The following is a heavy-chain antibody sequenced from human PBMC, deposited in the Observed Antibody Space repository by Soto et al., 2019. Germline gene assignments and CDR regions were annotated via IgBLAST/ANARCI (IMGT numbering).Heavy chain of an antibody. J-gene: IGHJ6*02. V-gene: IGHV1-69*01. D-gene: IGHD2-15*01. CDR3: ARSQGGSSSLDIYYYYYYGMDV. Sequence: QVQLVQSEAEVKKPGSSVKVSCKAPGGTFSSYAISWVRQAPGQGLEWMGGIIPIFGTAKYAQKFQGRVTITADESTSTGYMELSSLRSEATAVYYCARSQGGSSSLDIYYYYYYGMDVWGQGTTVTVSS. CDR2: IIPIFGTA. CDR1: GGTFSSYA.